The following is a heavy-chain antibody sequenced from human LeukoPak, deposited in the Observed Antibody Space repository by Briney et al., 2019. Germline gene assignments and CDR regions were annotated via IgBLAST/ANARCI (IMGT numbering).Heavy chain of an antibody. J-gene: IGHJ4*02. CDR3: AKEDRYSYKYHIDY. Sequence: GGSLRLSCAASGFTFTNYAMSWVRQAPGKGLEWVSTITDSGGSTYYADSVKGRFIISRDNSKNTLSLQMNSLRADDTAIYYCAKEDRYSYKYHIDYWGQGTLVTVSS. V-gene: IGHV3-23*01. D-gene: IGHD5-18*01. CDR1: GFTFTNYA. CDR2: ITDSGGST.